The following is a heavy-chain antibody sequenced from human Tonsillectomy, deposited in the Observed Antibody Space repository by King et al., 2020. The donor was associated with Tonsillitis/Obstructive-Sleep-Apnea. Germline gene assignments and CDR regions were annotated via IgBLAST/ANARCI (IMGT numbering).Heavy chain of an antibody. J-gene: IGHJ5*02. V-gene: IGHV1-2*06. CDR1: GYTFTGYY. Sequence: VQLVESGAEVKKFGASVKVSCKASGYTFTGYYIHWVRQAPGQGLEWMGRINPNSGGTNYAHKFQGRVTMTRDTSISTAYMELSRLRSDDTAVYYCARALMTTVINNCFDPWGLGTLVTVSS. D-gene: IGHD4-11*01. CDR3: ARALMTTVINNCFDP. CDR2: INPNSGGT.